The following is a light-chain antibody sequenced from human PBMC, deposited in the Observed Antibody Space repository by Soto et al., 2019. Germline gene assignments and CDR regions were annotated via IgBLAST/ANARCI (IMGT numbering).Light chain of an antibody. CDR1: QSVCAH. V-gene: IGKV3-15*01. Sequence: EVPRTQSPAPRSVSPGARATPSCRVRQSVCAHLAWYQQRPGQAPRLLIYAASTRATGIPARFSGSGAGTEFTLAISSLQSEDCGVYYCQEYGNWPPGTFGGGTKLEIK. CDR3: QEYGNWPPGT. J-gene: IGKJ4*02. CDR2: AAS.